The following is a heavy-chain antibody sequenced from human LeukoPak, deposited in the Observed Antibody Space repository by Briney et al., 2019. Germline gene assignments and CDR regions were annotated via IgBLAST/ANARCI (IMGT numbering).Heavy chain of an antibody. CDR1: GGSISSSGSY. J-gene: IGHJ5*02. CDR3: ARVMTARREDLNWFDT. Sequence: NPSETLSLTGTVSGGSISSSGSYWGGIRQPPGKGLEWIGSLYYSGNTYNPSLKSQVTISVDTSKKQLYLNLTSVNAADTAMYYCARVMTARREDLNWFDTWGQGTLVTVSS. CDR2: LYYSGNT. D-gene: IGHD6-6*01. V-gene: IGHV4-39*07.